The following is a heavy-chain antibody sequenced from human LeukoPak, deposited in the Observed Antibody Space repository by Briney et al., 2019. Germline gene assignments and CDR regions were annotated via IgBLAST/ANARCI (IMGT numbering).Heavy chain of an antibody. Sequence: PSQTLSLTCAVSGGSISSGGYSWSWIRQPPGKGLEWIGYIYHSGSTYYNPSLKSRVTISVDTSKNQFSLKLSSVTAADTAVYYCARDDIVVLGDWFDPWGQGTLVTVSS. D-gene: IGHD2-2*01. CDR2: IYHSGST. CDR3: ARDDIVVLGDWFDP. J-gene: IGHJ5*02. CDR1: GGSISSGGYS. V-gene: IGHV4-30-2*01.